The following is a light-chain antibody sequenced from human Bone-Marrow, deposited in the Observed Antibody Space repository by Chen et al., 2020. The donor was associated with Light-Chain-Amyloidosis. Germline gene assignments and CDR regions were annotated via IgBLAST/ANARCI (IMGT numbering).Light chain of an antibody. CDR1: QGIASY. CDR3: KNYNSAPRA. Sequence: DIQMTQSPSSLSASVGDRVTITCRASQGIASYLAWYQQKPGKVPKLLIYAATTLQSGVPSRFSGSGSGADFTLTISSLQPEDVATYYCKNYNSAPRAFGQGTKVEI. CDR2: AAT. J-gene: IGKJ1*01. V-gene: IGKV1-27*01.